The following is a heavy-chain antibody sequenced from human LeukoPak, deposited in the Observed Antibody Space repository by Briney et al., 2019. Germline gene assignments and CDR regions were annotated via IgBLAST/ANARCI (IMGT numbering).Heavy chain of an antibody. J-gene: IGHJ4*02. V-gene: IGHV3-23*01. CDR1: GFTFSSYA. D-gene: IGHD2-15*01. CDR2: ISGSGGST. Sequence: GGSLRLSCAASGFTFSSYAMGWVRQAPGKGLEWVSAISGSGGSTYYADSVKGRFTISRDNSKNTLYLQMNSLRAEDTAVYYCAKVVPRYCSGGSCYPDYWGQGTLVTVSS. CDR3: AKVVPRYCSGGSCYPDY.